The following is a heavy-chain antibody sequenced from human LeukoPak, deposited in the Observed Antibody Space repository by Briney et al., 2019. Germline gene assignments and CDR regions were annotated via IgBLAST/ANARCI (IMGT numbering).Heavy chain of an antibody. J-gene: IGHJ3*02. CDR3: AKDHRISDAFDI. V-gene: IGHV3-23*01. CDR1: GFTFSSYA. CDR2: ISGSGGST. Sequence: WGSLRLSCAASGFTFSSYAMSWVRQVPGKGLEWVSAISGSGGSTYYADSVKGRFTISRDNSKNTLYLQMNSLRAEDTAVYYCAKDHRISDAFDIWGQGTMVTVSS.